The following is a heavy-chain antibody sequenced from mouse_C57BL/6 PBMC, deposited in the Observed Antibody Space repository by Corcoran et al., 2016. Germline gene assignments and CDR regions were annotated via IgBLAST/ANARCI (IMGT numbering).Heavy chain of an antibody. V-gene: IGHV1-81*01. CDR3: ARGGLLHAMDY. CDR1: GYTVTSYG. Sequence: QVQLQQSGAELARPGASVKLSCKASGYTVTSYGISWVKQRTGQGLEWIGEIYPRSGNTYYNEKFKGKATLTADKSSSTAYMELRSLTSEDSAVYFCARGGLLHAMDYWGQGTSVTVSS. J-gene: IGHJ4*01. CDR2: IYPRSGNT. D-gene: IGHD2-3*01.